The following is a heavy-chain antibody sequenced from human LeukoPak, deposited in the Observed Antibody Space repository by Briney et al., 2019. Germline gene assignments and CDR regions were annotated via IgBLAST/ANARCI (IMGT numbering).Heavy chain of an antibody. D-gene: IGHD3-10*01. J-gene: IGHJ5*02. V-gene: IGHV4-59*12. CDR2: IYYSGST. CDR3: ARETSEILWFGELLDWFDP. Sequence: SETLSLTCTVSGGSISSYYWSWIRQPPGKGLEWIGYIYYSGSTNYNPSLKSRVTISVDTSKNQFSLKLSSVTAADTAVYYCARETSEILWFGELLDWFDPWGQGTLVTVSS. CDR1: GGSISSYY.